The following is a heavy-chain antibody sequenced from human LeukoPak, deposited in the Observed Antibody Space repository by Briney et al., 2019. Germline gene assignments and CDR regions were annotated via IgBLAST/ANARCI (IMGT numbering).Heavy chain of an antibody. D-gene: IGHD3-10*01. CDR2: IWHDGYNK. V-gene: IGHV3-33*01. CDR3: ARVSHYGSGYYYTLAY. CDR1: GFIFSNFG. J-gene: IGHJ4*02. Sequence: GESLSLSCAASGFIFSNFGMHWVRQAPGKGLEWVADIWHDGYNKFNADSAKGRFTISRDNSQNTLYLQKSSLRAEDTALYYCARVSHYGSGYYYTLAYWGQGTLVTVSS.